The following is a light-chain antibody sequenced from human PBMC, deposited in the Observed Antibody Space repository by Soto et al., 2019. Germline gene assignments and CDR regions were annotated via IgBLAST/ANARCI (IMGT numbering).Light chain of an antibody. CDR3: LQNHNYPRT. CDR2: GAS. V-gene: IGKV1-5*01. Sequence: DIQMTQSPSTLSASVGDRVTVTCRASQSISSWLAWYQQTPGKAPKLLISGASRLQSGVPSRFSGSGSGAAFTLTITSLRPEDSATYYCLQNHNYPRTFGQGTKVDIK. CDR1: QSISSW. J-gene: IGKJ1*01.